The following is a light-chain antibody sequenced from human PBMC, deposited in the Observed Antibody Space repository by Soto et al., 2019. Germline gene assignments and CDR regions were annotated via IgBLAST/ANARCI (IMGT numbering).Light chain of an antibody. Sequence: DIQMTQSPSSLSASVGDRVTITYRASQSISSYLNWYQQKPGKAPKLLIYAASSLQSGVPSRFSGSGSGTDFTLTISSLQPEDSATYYCQQCNSFWTFGQGTKVDIK. CDR3: QQCNSFWT. J-gene: IGKJ1*01. CDR1: QSISSY. CDR2: AAS. V-gene: IGKV1-39*01.